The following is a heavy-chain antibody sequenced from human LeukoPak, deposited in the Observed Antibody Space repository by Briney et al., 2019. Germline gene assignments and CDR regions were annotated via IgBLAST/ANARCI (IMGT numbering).Heavy chain of an antibody. D-gene: IGHD2-8*02. Sequence: GASVKVSCKASGYTFTGYYMHWVRQAPGQGLEWMGWINPNSGGTNYAQKFQGRVTMTRDTSISTAYMELSRLRSDDTAVYYCARDPSWYWEEPTNYYFDYWGQGTLVTVSS. CDR2: INPNSGGT. J-gene: IGHJ4*02. CDR1: GYTFTGYY. CDR3: ARDPSWYWEEPTNYYFDY. V-gene: IGHV1-2*02.